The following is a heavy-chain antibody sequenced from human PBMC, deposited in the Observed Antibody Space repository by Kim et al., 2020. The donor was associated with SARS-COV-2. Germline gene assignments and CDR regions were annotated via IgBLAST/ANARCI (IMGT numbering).Heavy chain of an antibody. CDR1: GYTFTGYY. J-gene: IGHJ4*02. Sequence: ASVKVSCKASGYTFTGYYMHWVRQAPGQGLEWMGRINPNSGGTNYAQKFQGRVTMTRDTSISTAYMELSRLRSDDTAVYYCASIGTEVDLGYSYGYGPLRFDYWGQGTLVTVSS. CDR3: ASIGTEVDLGYSYGYGPLRFDY. CDR2: INPNSGGT. D-gene: IGHD5-18*01. V-gene: IGHV1-2*06.